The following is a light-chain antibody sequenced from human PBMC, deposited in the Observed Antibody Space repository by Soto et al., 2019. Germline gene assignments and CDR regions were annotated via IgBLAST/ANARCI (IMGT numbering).Light chain of an antibody. Sequence: DIHMTQSRSTLSASLGDIVTITCRAIQSISSWLAGYQHKPGKAPKLLIYDASSLESGVPSRFSGSGSGTEFTLTISSLQPDDFATYYCQQYNSYSTFGQGPKVDIK. CDR1: QSISSW. CDR2: DAS. V-gene: IGKV1-5*01. J-gene: IGKJ1*01. CDR3: QQYNSYST.